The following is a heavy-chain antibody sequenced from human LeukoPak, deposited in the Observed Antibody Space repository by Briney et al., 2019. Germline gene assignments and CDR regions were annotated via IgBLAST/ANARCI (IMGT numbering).Heavy chain of an antibody. D-gene: IGHD2-2*01. CDR3: AREGGPCSSTICYEWNFDY. Sequence: GASVKVSCKASGGTFSSYAISWVRQAPGQGLEWMGGIIPIFGTANYAQKFQGRVTITADESTSTAYMELSSLRSEDTAVYYCAREGGPCSSTICYEWNFDYWGQGTLVTVSS. CDR2: IIPIFGTA. J-gene: IGHJ4*02. CDR1: GGTFSSYA. V-gene: IGHV1-69*13.